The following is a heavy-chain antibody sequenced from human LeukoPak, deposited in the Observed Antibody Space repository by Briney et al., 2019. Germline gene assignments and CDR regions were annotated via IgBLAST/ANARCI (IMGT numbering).Heavy chain of an antibody. CDR1: GGSISSGDYY. CDR2: IYYSGST. CDR3: ARGPVTTYYYYYGMDV. V-gene: IGHV4-30-4*01. Sequence: SETLSLTCTVSGGSISSGDYYWSWIRQPPGKGLEWIGYIYYSGSTYYNPSLKSRVTISVDTSKNQFSLKLSSVTAADTAVYYCARGPVTTYYYYYGMDVWGQGTTVTVSS. D-gene: IGHD4-17*01. J-gene: IGHJ6*02.